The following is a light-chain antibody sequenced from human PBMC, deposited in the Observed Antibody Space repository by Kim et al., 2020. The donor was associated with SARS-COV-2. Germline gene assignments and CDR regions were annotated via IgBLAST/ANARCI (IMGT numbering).Light chain of an antibody. CDR2: KDS. V-gene: IGLV3-25*03. CDR3: QSADSSGNYRVV. Sequence: SYELTQPPSVSVSPGQTARITCSGDALPKQYAYWYQQKPGQAPVLVIYKDSERPSGIPERFSGSSSGTTVTLTISGVQAEDEADYYCQSADSSGNYRVV. J-gene: IGLJ2*01. CDR1: ALPKQY.